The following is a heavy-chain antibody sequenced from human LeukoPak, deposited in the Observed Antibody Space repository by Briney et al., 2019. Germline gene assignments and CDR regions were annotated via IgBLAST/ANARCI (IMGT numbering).Heavy chain of an antibody. V-gene: IGHV3-23*01. CDR3: ARDGGPSIYYYYGMDV. J-gene: IGHJ6*02. Sequence: GGSLRLSCAASGFTFSSYAMSWVRQAPGKGLEWVSAISGSGGSTYYADSVKGRFTISRDNAKNSLYLQMNSLRAEDTAVYYCARDGGPSIYYYYGMDVWGQGTTVTVSS. CDR2: ISGSGGST. CDR1: GFTFSSYA. D-gene: IGHD2/OR15-2a*01.